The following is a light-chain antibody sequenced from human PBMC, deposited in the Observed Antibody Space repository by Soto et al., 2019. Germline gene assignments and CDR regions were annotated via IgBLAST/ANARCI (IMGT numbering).Light chain of an antibody. J-gene: IGKJ1*01. CDR3: QQYASSPRT. CDR2: GAS. CDR1: QSVRISD. Sequence: EMVLTQSPGTLSLSPGERATRSCRASQSVRISDLACYQQRPGQAPRLLIYGASSRATGIPDRFSGSGSGTDFTLTISRLEPEDFAVYYCQQYASSPRTFGQGTKVEIK. V-gene: IGKV3-20*01.